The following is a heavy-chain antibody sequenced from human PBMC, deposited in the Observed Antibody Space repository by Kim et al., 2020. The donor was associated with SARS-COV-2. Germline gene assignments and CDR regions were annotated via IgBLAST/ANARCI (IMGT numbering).Heavy chain of an antibody. V-gene: IGHV3-23*01. CDR1: GFTFSSYA. Sequence: GGSLRLSCAASGFTFSSYAMSWVRQAPGKGLEWVSAISGSGGSTYYADSVKGRFTISRDNSKNTLYMQMNSLRAEDTAVYYCAKDRGGLVVVATHAEYFQHWGQGTLVTVSS. CDR3: AKDRGGLVVVATHAEYFQH. CDR2: ISGSGGST. D-gene: IGHD2-15*01. J-gene: IGHJ1*01.